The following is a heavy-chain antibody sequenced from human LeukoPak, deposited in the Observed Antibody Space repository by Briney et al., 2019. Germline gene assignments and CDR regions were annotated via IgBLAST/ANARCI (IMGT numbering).Heavy chain of an antibody. CDR1: GYTFTDYY. V-gene: IGHV1-2*02. D-gene: IGHD6-6*01. Sequence: ASVKVSCKASGYTFTDYYMHWVRQAPGQGLEWMGWINPNSGGTNYAQKFQGRVTMTRDTSISTAYMELSRLRSDDTAVYYCARVWGQLANWFDPWGQGTLVTVSS. CDR2: INPNSGGT. J-gene: IGHJ5*02. CDR3: ARVWGQLANWFDP.